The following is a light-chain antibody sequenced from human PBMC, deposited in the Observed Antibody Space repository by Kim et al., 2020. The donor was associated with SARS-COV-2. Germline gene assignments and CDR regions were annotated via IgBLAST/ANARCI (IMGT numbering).Light chain of an antibody. CDR3: SSYTTSSTLV. Sequence: QSALTQPASVSGSPGQSITIPCTGTSSDVGAYNSVSWYQQHPGRTPKLIIYDVSNRPSGVSNRFSGSKSGNTASLTISGLQAEDEADYYCSSYTTSSTLVFGGGTQLTVL. J-gene: IGLJ3*02. CDR2: DVS. CDR1: SSDVGAYNS. V-gene: IGLV2-14*03.